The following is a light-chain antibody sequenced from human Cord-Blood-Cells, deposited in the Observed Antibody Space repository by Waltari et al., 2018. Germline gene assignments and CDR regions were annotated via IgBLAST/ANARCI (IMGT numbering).Light chain of an antibody. J-gene: IGLJ3*02. CDR3: QTWGTGV. V-gene: IGLV4-69*01. CDR2: LNRDGSH. Sequence: HLVLPQSPSASASLGASVTLTCTLTSGHSSYAIAWHQQQPEKGPRYLMQLNRDGSHSKGDGIPDRFSGSSSGADRYLTISSLQSEDEADYYCQTWGTGVFGGGTKLTVL. CDR1: SGHSSYA.